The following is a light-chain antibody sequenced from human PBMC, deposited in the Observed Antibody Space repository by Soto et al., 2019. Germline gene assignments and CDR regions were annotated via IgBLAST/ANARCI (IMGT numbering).Light chain of an antibody. CDR3: QVLASSHAPQVNV. V-gene: IGLV3-21*02. J-gene: IGLJ1*01. Sequence: SYELTQPPSVSVAPGQTARITCGGNNIGSKSVHWYQQKPGQAPVLVVYDDSDRPSGIPERFPGSNSGNTATLTISRVEDREEVDFYGQVLASSHAPQVNVLGAWPRFTV. CDR1: NIGSKS. CDR2: DDS.